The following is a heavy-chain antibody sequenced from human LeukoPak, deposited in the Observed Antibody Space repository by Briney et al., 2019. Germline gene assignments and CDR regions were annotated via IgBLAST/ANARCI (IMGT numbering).Heavy chain of an antibody. CDR3: AGSKLPYYFDY. J-gene: IGHJ4*02. V-gene: IGHV4-34*01. Sequence: SETLSLTCAVYGGSFNGYYWSWIRQPPGKGLEWIGEINHSGSTNYNPSLKSRVTISVDTSKNQFSLKLSSVTAADTAVYYCAGSKLPYYFDYWGQGTLVTVSS. CDR2: INHSGST. CDR1: GGSFNGYY. D-gene: IGHD1-26*01.